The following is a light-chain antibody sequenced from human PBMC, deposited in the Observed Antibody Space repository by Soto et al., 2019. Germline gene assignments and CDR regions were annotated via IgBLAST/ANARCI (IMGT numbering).Light chain of an antibody. CDR3: LVIYTGVGAV. V-gene: IGLV7-46*02. CDR2: DAT. Sequence: QAVVTQEPSLTVSPGGTVTLTCGSSTGAVTSGHYPYWFQQKPGQAPRTLIYDATNRPSWTPARFSGSLLGGKAALTLVAAQPEDEAEYYCLVIYTGVGAVLGGGTKLTVL. CDR1: TGAVTSGHY. J-gene: IGLJ2*01.